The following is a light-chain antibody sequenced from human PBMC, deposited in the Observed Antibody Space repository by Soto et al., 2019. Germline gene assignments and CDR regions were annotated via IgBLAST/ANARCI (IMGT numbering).Light chain of an antibody. V-gene: IGKV1-39*01. CDR1: QSISSY. CDR3: QQSYSTPR. Sequence: DIQMTQSPSSLSASVGDRVTITCRASQSISSYLNWYQQKPGKAPKLLIYAASSLQSGVPSRFSGSGSGTDFTLTISSLQPEDFATYDCQQSYSTPRFGPGTKVDIK. CDR2: AAS. J-gene: IGKJ3*01.